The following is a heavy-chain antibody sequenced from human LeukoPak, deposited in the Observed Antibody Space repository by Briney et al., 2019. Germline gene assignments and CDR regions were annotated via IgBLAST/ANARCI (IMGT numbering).Heavy chain of an antibody. CDR1: GFTFNHYG. CDR3: ARDAQRGFDYSNSLKS. D-gene: IGHD4-11*01. CDR2: IWPDGTNT. J-gene: IGHJ4*02. Sequence: GGSLRLSCGATGFTFNHYGMHWVRQAPGKGLEWVAGIWPDGTNTYYADSVKGRFTISRVDYENTVYLQMNSLRPEDSGVYYCARDAQRGFDYSNSLKSRGQGTPCTAST. V-gene: IGHV3-33*01.